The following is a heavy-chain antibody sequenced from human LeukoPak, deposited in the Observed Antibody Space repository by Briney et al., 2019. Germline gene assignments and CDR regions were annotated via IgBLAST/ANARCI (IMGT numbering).Heavy chain of an antibody. D-gene: IGHD3-22*01. V-gene: IGHV4-34*01. CDR2: INHSGST. Sequence: SETLSLTCAVYGGSFSGYYWSWIRQPPGKGLEWIGEINHSGSTNYNPSLKSRVTISVDTSKNQFSPKLSSVTAADTAVYYCAREKNYYDSSVPWGQGTLVTVSS. CDR1: GGSFSGYY. J-gene: IGHJ5*02. CDR3: AREKNYYDSSVP.